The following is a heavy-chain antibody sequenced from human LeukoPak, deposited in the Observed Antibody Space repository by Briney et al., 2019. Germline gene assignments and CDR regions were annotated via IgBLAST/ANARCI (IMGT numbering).Heavy chain of an antibody. CDR3: ARDQDTATYYYYMDV. V-gene: IGHV1-2*02. CDR1: GYTFTGYY. D-gene: IGHD5-18*01. J-gene: IGHJ6*03. CDR2: INPNSGGT. Sequence: GASVKVSCKASGYTFTGYYMHWVRQAPGQGLEWMGWINPNSGGTNYAQKFQGRVTMTRDTSISTAYMELSRLRSDDTAVYYCARDQDTATYYYYMDVWGKGTTVTISS.